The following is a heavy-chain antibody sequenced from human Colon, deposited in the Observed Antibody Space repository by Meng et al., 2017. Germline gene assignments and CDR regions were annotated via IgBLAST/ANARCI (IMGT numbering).Heavy chain of an antibody. CDR1: GGFINSADYY. CDR3: ARNPVIPDARTFDF. V-gene: IGHV4-30-4*01. CDR2: IHSSGNT. Sequence: QVQLQESGPGLVKPSQTLSLTCTISGGFINSADYYWNWIRQSPGKGLEWLGYIHSSGNTYYTPSLKSRLTMSLDTSKNQFSLRLTSVTAADTAVYYCARNPVIPDARTFDFWGQGALVTVSS. J-gene: IGHJ4*02. D-gene: IGHD2-2*01.